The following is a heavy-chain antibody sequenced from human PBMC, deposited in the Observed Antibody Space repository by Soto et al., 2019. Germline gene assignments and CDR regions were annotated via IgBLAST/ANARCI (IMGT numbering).Heavy chain of an antibody. V-gene: IGHV1-69*01. CDR1: VGTFSSYA. CDR3: ARDGLHYYDSSGYPYNWFDP. Sequence: QVQLVQSGAEVKKPGSSVKVSCKAAVGTFSSYAISWVRQAPGQGLEWMGGIIPIFGTANYAQKFQGRVTIPADESTSTAYMELSSLRSEDTAVYYCARDGLHYYDSSGYPYNWFDPWGQGTLVTVSS. D-gene: IGHD3-22*01. CDR2: IIPIFGTA. J-gene: IGHJ5*02.